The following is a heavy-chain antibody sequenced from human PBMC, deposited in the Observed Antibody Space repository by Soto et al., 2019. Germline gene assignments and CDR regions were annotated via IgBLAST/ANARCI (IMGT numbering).Heavy chain of an antibody. Sequence: QVQLVESGGGVVQPGGSLRLSCSASGFTFSRYAMHWVRQAPGEGLDWVAVVSFDGSNEYYAESLRCRFTISRDTSKNTLYLQMNSLRPEDTAVYSCARPRMTTTTRYHGMDVWGLVTTVTVSS. CDR2: VSFDGSNE. J-gene: IGHJ6*02. D-gene: IGHD4-17*01. V-gene: IGHV3-30-3*01. CDR1: GFTFSRYA. CDR3: ARPRMTTTTRYHGMDV.